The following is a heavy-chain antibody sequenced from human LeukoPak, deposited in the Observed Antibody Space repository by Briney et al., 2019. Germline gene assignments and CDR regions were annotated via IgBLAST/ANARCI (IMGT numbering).Heavy chain of an antibody. Sequence: GGSLRLSCAASGFTFSSYSMNWVRQAPGKGLEWVSSISSSSSYIYYADSVKGRFTISRDNAKNSLYLQMNSLRAEDTAVYYCAREDGSYYYYGMDVWGQGTTVTVSS. CDR1: GFTFSSYS. D-gene: IGHD1-26*01. V-gene: IGHV3-21*01. CDR3: AREDGSYYYYGMDV. CDR2: ISSSSSYI. J-gene: IGHJ6*02.